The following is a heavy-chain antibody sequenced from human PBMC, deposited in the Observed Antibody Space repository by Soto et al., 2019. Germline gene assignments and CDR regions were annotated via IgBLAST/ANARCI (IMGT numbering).Heavy chain of an antibody. D-gene: IGHD2-15*01. J-gene: IGHJ4*02. V-gene: IGHV3-23*01. Sequence: EVQLLESGGDLVQPGGSLRLSCAASGFTFSSYAMSWVRQAPGKGLEWVSVSSPSGSNTYYADSVKGRFTISRDNSKDTLYLQMNNLRAEDTAVSYCAARRYCDGGRGYCPDYWGQGTLVTVSS. CDR2: SSPSGSNT. CDR1: GFTFSSYA. CDR3: AARRYCDGGRGYCPDY.